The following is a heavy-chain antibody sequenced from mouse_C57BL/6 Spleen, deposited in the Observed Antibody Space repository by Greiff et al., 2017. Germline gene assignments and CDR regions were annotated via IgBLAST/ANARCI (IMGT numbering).Heavy chain of an antibody. D-gene: IGHD1-1*01. V-gene: IGHV10-1*01. CDR2: IRSKSNNNAT. CDR3: VSSYYYGSSYGWFAY. CDR1: GFSFNTYA. J-gene: IGHJ3*01. Sequence: EVQRVESGGGLVQPKGSLKLSCAASGFSFNTYAMNWVRQAPGKGLEWVARIRSKSNNNATYYADSVKDRFTISRDDSESMLYLQMNNLKTEDTAMYYCVSSYYYGSSYGWFAYWGQGTLVTVSA.